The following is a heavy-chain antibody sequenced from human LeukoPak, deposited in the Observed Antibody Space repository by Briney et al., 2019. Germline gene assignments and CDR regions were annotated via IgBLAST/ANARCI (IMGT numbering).Heavy chain of an antibody. Sequence: GGSLRLSCAASGFTFSNYGMHWVRQAPGKGLEWVAFIRFDGSNKYYADSVKGRFTISRDNSKNTLYLQMNSLRADDTAVYYCAPLLSRWFDPWGQGTLVTVSS. CDR1: GFTFSNYG. J-gene: IGHJ5*02. CDR2: IRFDGSNK. D-gene: IGHD2-15*01. V-gene: IGHV3-30*02. CDR3: APLLSRWFDP.